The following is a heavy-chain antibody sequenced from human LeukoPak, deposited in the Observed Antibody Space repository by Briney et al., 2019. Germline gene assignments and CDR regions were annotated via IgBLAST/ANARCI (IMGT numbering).Heavy chain of an antibody. V-gene: IGHV1-69*05. Sequence: SVKVSCKASGYTFTSYGISWVRQAPGQGLEWMGGIIPIFGTANYAQKFQGRVTITTDESTSTAYMELSSLRSEDTAVYYCARGRSGSSGSYSGADAFDIWGQGTMVTVSS. J-gene: IGHJ3*02. CDR3: ARGRSGSSGSYSGADAFDI. CDR2: IIPIFGTA. D-gene: IGHD3-10*01. CDR1: GYTFTSYG.